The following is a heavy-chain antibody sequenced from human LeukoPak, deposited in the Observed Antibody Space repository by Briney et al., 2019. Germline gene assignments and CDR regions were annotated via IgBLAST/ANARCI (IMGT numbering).Heavy chain of an antibody. V-gene: IGHV3-30*04. CDR1: GFTFSSYA. J-gene: IGHJ4*02. Sequence: GGSLRLSCAASGFTFSSYAMHWVRQAPGKGLEGVAVISYDGSNKYYADSVKGRFTISRDNSKNTLYLQMNSLRAEDTAVYYCAGTGAGRDGYNLGYWGQGTLVTVSS. CDR3: AGTGAGRDGYNLGY. CDR2: ISYDGSNK. D-gene: IGHD5-24*01.